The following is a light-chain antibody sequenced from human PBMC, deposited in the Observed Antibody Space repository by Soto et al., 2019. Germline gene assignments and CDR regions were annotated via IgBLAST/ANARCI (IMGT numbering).Light chain of an antibody. CDR3: LQDNDYPRT. CDR2: GAS. Sequence: AIPMTQSPSSLSASVGDSVTITCRASRDIRNDLGWFQQKPGKAPKLLIYGASSLKSGVPSRFSGSGSGTDFALTIRNLQPEDFATYYCLQDNDYPRTFGQGTKVDI. J-gene: IGKJ1*01. V-gene: IGKV1-6*01. CDR1: RDIRND.